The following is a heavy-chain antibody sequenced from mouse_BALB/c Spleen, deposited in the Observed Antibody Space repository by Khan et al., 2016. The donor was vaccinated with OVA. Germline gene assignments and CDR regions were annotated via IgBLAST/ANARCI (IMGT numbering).Heavy chain of an antibody. CDR2: INTETGEP. V-gene: IGHV9-2-1*01. D-gene: IGHD2-1*01. J-gene: IGHJ4*01. CDR3: ARNYYGNYGAMDY. CDR1: GYTFTDYS. Sequence: QIQLVQSGPELKKPGETVKISCKASGYTFTDYSMHWVKQAPGKGLKWMGWINTETGEPTYADDFKGRFAFSLETSASTAYLHINKLKNEDTATYCCARNYYGNYGAMDYWGQGTSVTVSS.